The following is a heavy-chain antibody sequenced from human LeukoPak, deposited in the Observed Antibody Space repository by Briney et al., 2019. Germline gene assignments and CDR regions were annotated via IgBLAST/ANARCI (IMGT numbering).Heavy chain of an antibody. CDR2: IYTSGST. D-gene: IGHD3-10*01. CDR1: GGSISSGSYY. Sequence: PSQTLSLTCTVSGGSISSGSYYWRWIRQPAGKGLEWIGRIYTSGSTNYNPSLKSRVTISVDTSKNQFSLKLSSVTAADTAVYYCARDKRITMDRGAPLAYYYYMDVWGKGTTVTVSS. V-gene: IGHV4-61*02. CDR3: ARDKRITMDRGAPLAYYYYMDV. J-gene: IGHJ6*03.